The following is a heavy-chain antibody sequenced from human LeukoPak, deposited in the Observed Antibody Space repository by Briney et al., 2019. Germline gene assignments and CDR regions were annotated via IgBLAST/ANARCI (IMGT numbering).Heavy chain of an antibody. J-gene: IGHJ4*02. CDR3: AREADILTGPPGDY. CDR2: INPNSGGT. CDR1: GYTFTGYY. V-gene: IGHV1-2*02. D-gene: IGHD3-9*01. Sequence: ASVKVSCKASGYTFTGYYMHWVRQAPGQGLEWMGWINPNSGGTNHAQKFQGRVTMTRDTSISTAYMELSRLRSDDTAVYYCAREADILTGPPGDYWGQGTLVTVSS.